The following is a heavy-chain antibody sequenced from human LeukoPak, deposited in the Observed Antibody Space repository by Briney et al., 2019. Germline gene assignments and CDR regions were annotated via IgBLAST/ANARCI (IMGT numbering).Heavy chain of an antibody. CDR2: INWNGAWT. CDR3: AGYYYDSSRGFDL. Sequence: GGSLRLSCAAPGFKFDDYGMSWVRQAPGKGLEWVCDINWNGAWTGYADSVKGRFTISRDNAKNSLYLQMNSLRAEDTALYYCAGYYYDSSRGFDLWGQGTLVTVSA. V-gene: IGHV3-20*04. D-gene: IGHD3-22*01. J-gene: IGHJ5*02. CDR1: GFKFDDYG.